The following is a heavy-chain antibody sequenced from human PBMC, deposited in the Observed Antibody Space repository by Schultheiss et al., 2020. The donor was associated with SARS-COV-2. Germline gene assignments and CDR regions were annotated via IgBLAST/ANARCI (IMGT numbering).Heavy chain of an antibody. CDR2: INPNSGGT. V-gene: IGHV1-2*06. CDR3: ARPYYYDSSGYYDPYYFDY. Sequence: GESLKISCKASGYTFTGYYIHWVRQAPGQGLEWMGRINPNSGGTNYAQKFQGRVTMTRDTSISTAYMELSRLRSDDTAVYYCARPYYYDSSGYYDPYYFDYWGQGTLGTGSS. D-gene: IGHD3-22*01. CDR1: GYTFTGYY. J-gene: IGHJ4*02.